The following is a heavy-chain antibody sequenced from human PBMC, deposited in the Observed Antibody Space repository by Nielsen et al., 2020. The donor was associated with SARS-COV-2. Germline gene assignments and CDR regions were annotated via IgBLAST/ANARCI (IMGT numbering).Heavy chain of an antibody. D-gene: IGHD3/OR15-3a*01. CDR3: AKDRAIFMIYITRGGPDF. CDR1: GFTFSSYN. Sequence: GGSLRLSCAASGFTFSSYNMNWVRQAPGKGLEWVSYISSSRSTIYYADSVKGRFTISRDNAKNSLYLQMNSLRAEDTAMYYCAKDRAIFMIYITRGGPDFWGQGTLVTVSS. CDR2: ISSSRSTI. J-gene: IGHJ4*02. V-gene: IGHV3-48*01.